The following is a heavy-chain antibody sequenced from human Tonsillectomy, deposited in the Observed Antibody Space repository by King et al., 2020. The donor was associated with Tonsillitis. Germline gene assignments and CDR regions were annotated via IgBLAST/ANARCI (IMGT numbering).Heavy chain of an antibody. V-gene: IGHV4-30-4*07. CDR3: ARVRFLEWFLHDAFDI. CDR2: IYYSGST. D-gene: IGHD3-3*01. J-gene: IGHJ3*02. CDR1: GGSISSGGYS. Sequence: QLQESGPGLVKPSQTLSLTCAVSGGSISSGGYSWSWIRQPPGKGLEWIGYIYYSGSTYYNPSLKSRVTISVDTSKNQFSLKLSSVTAADTAVYYCARVRFLEWFLHDAFDIWGQGTMVTVSS.